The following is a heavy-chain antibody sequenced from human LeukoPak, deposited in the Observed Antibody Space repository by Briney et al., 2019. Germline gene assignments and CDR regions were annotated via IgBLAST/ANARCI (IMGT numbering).Heavy chain of an antibody. Sequence: PGGSLRLSCAASGFTFSSYWMSWVRQAPGKGLEWVANIKQDGSEKYYVASVKGRFTISRDNAKNSLYLQMNSLRAEDTAVYYCARDSYYYGSGSSSDEYYFDYWGQGTLVTVSS. CDR2: IKQDGSEK. D-gene: IGHD3-10*01. CDR3: ARDSYYYGSGSSSDEYYFDY. J-gene: IGHJ4*02. CDR1: GFTFSSYW. V-gene: IGHV3-7*01.